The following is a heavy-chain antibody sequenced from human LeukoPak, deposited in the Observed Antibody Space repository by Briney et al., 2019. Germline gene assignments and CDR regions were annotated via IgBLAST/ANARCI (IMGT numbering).Heavy chain of an antibody. J-gene: IGHJ4*02. CDR1: GYTFIDYY. V-gene: IGHV1-2*02. CDR2: ICPNSGGS. Sequence: GASVKVSCTASGYTFIDYYLHWVRQAPGQGLEWMGSICPNSGGSNYAHKFQGRVTMTRDTSFNTAYVEVSGLESDDTAVYFCARQGGQTSGYYFLDHWGQGTLVTVSS. CDR3: ARQGGQTSGYYFLDH. D-gene: IGHD5-12*01.